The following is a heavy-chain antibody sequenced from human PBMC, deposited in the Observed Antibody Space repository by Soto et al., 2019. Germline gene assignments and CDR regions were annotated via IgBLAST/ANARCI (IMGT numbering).Heavy chain of an antibody. CDR2: ISGGGGTT. CDR3: AKGWSDFFDY. J-gene: IGHJ4*02. D-gene: IGHD2-8*01. V-gene: IGHV3-23*01. CDR1: GFTFSSYA. Sequence: HPGGSLRLSCAASGFTFSSYAMNWVRQAPGKGLEWVSAISGGGGTTYYADSVKGRFTISRDNSKNTLYLQMNSLRPEDTALYYCAKGWSDFFDYWGQGTPVTVSS.